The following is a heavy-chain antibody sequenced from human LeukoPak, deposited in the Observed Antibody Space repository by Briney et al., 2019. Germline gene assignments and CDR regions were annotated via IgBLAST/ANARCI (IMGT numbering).Heavy chain of an antibody. V-gene: IGHV4-39*01. Sequence: PSETLSLTCTVSGGSISSSSYYWGWIRQPPGKGLEWIGSIYYSGSTYYNPSLKSRVTISVDTSKNQFSLKLSSVTAADTAVYYCARASHDYGDYSHFDYWGQGTLVTVSS. CDR2: IYYSGST. CDR1: GGSISSSSYY. CDR3: ARASHDYGDYSHFDY. D-gene: IGHD4-17*01. J-gene: IGHJ4*02.